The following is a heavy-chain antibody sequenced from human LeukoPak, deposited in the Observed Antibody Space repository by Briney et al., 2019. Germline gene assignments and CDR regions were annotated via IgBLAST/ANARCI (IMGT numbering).Heavy chain of an antibody. J-gene: IGHJ4*02. CDR2: INHSGST. D-gene: IGHD2-21*01. CDR1: GGSFSGYY. CDR3: AGHSPHRHFDY. V-gene: IGHV4-34*01. Sequence: SETLSLTCAVYGGSFSGYYWSWIRQPPGKGLEWIGEINHSGSTNYNPSLKSRVTISVDTSKNQFSLKLSSVTAADTAVYYCAGHSPHRHFDYWGQGIVVTVS.